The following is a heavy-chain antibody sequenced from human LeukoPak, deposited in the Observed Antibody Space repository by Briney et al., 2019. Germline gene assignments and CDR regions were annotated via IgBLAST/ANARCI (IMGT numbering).Heavy chain of an antibody. CDR3: ARTRYCSGTSCYFDY. CDR1: GGSISSYY. CDR2: IYYNGGT. J-gene: IGHJ4*02. Sequence: SETLSLTCTVSGGSISSYYWSWIRQPPGKGLEWIGYIYYNGGTNYNPSLKSRVTMSLDTSTNQFSLKLSSVTAADTAVYYCARTRYCSGTSCYFDYWGQGTLVTVSS. D-gene: IGHD2-2*01. V-gene: IGHV4-59*01.